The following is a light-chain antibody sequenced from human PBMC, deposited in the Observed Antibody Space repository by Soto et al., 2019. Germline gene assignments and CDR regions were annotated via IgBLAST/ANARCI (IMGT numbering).Light chain of an antibody. CDR2: GAS. V-gene: IGKV3-15*01. J-gene: IGKJ5*01. Sequence: EIVMTQSPATLSVSPGERATLSCRASQSVGSGLSWYQQKPDQAPRLLIYGASTRATGIPARFSGSGSGTEFTLTISSLQSEDFAVYYCQQYNNWPPPFGQGTRLEIK. CDR1: QSVGSG. CDR3: QQYNNWPPP.